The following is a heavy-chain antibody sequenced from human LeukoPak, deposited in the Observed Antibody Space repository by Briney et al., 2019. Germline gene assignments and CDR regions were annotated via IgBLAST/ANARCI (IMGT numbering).Heavy chain of an antibody. Sequence: SETLSLTCTVSSGSISTSNYYWGWVRQPPGKALEGIGNILYSGSTYYSPSLKTGVTIALNMTRNQFSLKLSSVTAADTAVYYCTRVVTSGSYTLDNWGHGTLVTVSS. CDR1: SGSISTSNYY. CDR2: ILYSGST. D-gene: IGHD3-3*01. CDR3: TRVVTSGSYTLDN. V-gene: IGHV4-39*07. J-gene: IGHJ4*01.